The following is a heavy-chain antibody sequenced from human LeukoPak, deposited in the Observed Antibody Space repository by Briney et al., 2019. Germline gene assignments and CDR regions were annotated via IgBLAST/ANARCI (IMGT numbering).Heavy chain of an antibody. J-gene: IGHJ4*02. CDR2: ISSSGSTI. V-gene: IGHV3-11*04. D-gene: IGHD6-19*01. Sequence: GGSLRLSCAASGFTFSDYYMSWIRQAPGKGLEWVSYISSSGSTIYYADSVKGRFTISRDNAKNSLYLQMNSLRAEDTAVYYCERATDYSSGWYYFDYWGQGTLVTVSS. CDR3: ERATDYSSGWYYFDY. CDR1: GFTFSDYY.